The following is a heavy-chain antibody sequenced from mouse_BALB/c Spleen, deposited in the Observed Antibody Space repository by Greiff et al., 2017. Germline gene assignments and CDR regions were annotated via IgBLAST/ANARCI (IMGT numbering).Heavy chain of an antibody. CDR2: ISSGGST. D-gene: IGHD1-2*01. J-gene: IGHJ2*01. CDR1: GFTFSSYA. V-gene: IGHV5-6-5*01. Sequence: EVQLVESGGGLVKPGGSLKLSCAASGFTFSSYAMSWVRQTPEKRLEWVASISSGGSTYYPDSVKGRFTISRDNARNILYLQMSSLRSEDTAMYYCARGRDYGYLFDYWGQGTTLTVSA. CDR3: ARGRDYGYLFDY.